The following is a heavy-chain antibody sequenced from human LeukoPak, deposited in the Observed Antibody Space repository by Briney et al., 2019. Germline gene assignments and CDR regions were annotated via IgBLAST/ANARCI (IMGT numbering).Heavy chain of an antibody. CDR2: MNPNSGNT. CDR1: GYTFTSYD. Sequence: ASVKVSCKASGYTFTSYDINWVRQATGQGLEWMGWMNPNSGNTGYAQKFQGRVTMTRDTSTSTVYMELSSLRSEDTAVYYCVLGDYYDSSGYYYSSLDYWGQGTLVTVSS. V-gene: IGHV1-8*01. D-gene: IGHD3-22*01. J-gene: IGHJ4*02. CDR3: VLGDYYDSSGYYYSSLDY.